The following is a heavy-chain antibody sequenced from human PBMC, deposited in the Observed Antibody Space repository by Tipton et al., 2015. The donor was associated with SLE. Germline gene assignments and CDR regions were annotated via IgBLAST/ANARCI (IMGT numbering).Heavy chain of an antibody. CDR2: ISSNGGST. V-gene: IGHV3-64*04. D-gene: IGHD1-26*01. Sequence: SLRLSCSASGFTFSSYAMHWVRQAPGKGLEYVSAISSNGGSTYYADSVKGRFTISRDNSKNTLYLQMNSLRAEDTAVYYCAREAWVPSPDRVVGASYPLDYWGQGTLVTVSS. CDR1: GFTFSSYA. CDR3: AREAWVPSPDRVVGASYPLDY. J-gene: IGHJ4*02.